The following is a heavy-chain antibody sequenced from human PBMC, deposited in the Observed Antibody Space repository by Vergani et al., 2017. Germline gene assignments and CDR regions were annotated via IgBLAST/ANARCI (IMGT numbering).Heavy chain of an antibody. CDR3: ARINYYGSSGYSLTRWHNWFDP. CDR2: INQDGSEK. CDR1: GFTFSSYG. J-gene: IGHJ5*02. V-gene: IGHV3-7*01. Sequence: VQLVESGGGVVQPGGSLRLSCAASGFTFSSYGMHWVRQAPGKGLEWVANINQDGSEKYYVDSVKGRFTISRDNAKNSLYLQMNSLRAEDTALYYCARINYYGSSGYSLTRWHNWFDPWGQGTLITFSS. D-gene: IGHD3-22*01.